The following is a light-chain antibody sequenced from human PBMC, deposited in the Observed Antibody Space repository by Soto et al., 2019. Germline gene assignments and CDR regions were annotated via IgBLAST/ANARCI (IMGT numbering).Light chain of an antibody. CDR1: QSLLHITGETF. CDR2: EVS. V-gene: IGKV2D-29*02. Sequence: FVMTQRPLSLSVTPGQPASISCKSSQSLLHITGETFLFWYLQKPGQSPQLLIYEVSTRVSGVPDRFSGSGSGTDFTLEISRVETDDVGIYYCMQSTQLPPTFGQGTRLEIK. CDR3: MQSTQLPPT. J-gene: IGKJ5*01.